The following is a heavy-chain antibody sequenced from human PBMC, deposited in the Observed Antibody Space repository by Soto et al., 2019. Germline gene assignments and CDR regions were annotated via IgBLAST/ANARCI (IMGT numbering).Heavy chain of an antibody. CDR2: ISGSGRST. D-gene: IGHD6-6*01. CDR3: AKRAISARLYYYYGMDV. V-gene: IGHV3-23*01. J-gene: IGHJ6*02. Sequence: GWSLRLSCAAAGFTFSSYAMSWVRQALGKGLEWVSAISGSGRSTYYADSWKGRFTISRDNSKNTLYLQMNSLRAEDTAVYYCAKRAISARLYYYYGMDVWGQGTTVTVSS. CDR1: GFTFSSYA.